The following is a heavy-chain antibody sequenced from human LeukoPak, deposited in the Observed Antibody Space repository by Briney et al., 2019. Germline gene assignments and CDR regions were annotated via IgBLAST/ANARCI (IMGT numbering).Heavy chain of an antibody. CDR3: ARAAGLPTGTDNWFDP. D-gene: IGHD1-7*01. Sequence: GGSLSLSFAASGFTFSDSWMSWVRQAPGKGLEWVANMNQDGSAKDYVDSVKGRFTISRENAKNSLYLQMNSLRVEDTAVYFCARAAGLPTGTDNWFDPWGQGTLVTVSS. J-gene: IGHJ5*02. CDR2: MNQDGSAK. CDR1: GFTFSDSW. V-gene: IGHV3-7*01.